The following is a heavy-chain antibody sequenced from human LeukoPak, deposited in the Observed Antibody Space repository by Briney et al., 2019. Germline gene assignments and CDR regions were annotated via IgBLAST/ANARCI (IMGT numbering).Heavy chain of an antibody. Sequence: GESLKISCKGSGYRFISYWIGWVRQIPGKGLEWMAIIYPADSDIRYSPSFQGQVTISADKSISTAYLQWSSLKASDTAMYYCARSLTAAAGDYRGQGTLVTVSS. CDR1: GYRFISYW. V-gene: IGHV5-51*01. J-gene: IGHJ4*02. CDR2: IYPADSDI. CDR3: ARSLTAAAGDY. D-gene: IGHD6-25*01.